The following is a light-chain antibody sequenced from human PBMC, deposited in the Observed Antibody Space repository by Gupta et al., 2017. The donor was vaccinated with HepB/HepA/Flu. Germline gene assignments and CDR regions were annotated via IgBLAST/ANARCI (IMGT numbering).Light chain of an antibody. CDR2: DAS. CDR1: QSVTSY. CDR3: HHRWTWPIT. J-gene: IGKJ4*01. V-gene: IGKV3-11*01. Sequence: EIVLTQSPATLSLSPGERATLSCRASQSVTSYLAWYQQKPGQAPRLLIYDASNSATGIPARFSGSGSGTDFTLSIISREPEDFAVYYCHHRWTWPITFGRGTKVEIK.